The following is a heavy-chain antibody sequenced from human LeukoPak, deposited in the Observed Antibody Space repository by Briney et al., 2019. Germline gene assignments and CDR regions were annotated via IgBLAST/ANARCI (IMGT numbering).Heavy chain of an antibody. CDR1: GGSIRSSNW. J-gene: IGHJ5*02. Sequence: SETLSLTCAVSGGSIRSSNWWSWVRQPPGKGLEWIGEIYHSRGTNYNPSLKSRVTISVDKSTNQFSLKLSSVTAAETAVYYCARDSPGYRGYGGWFDPWGQGTLVTVSS. V-gene: IGHV4-4*02. CDR3: ARDSPGYRGYGGWFDP. CDR2: IYHSRGT. D-gene: IGHD5-12*01.